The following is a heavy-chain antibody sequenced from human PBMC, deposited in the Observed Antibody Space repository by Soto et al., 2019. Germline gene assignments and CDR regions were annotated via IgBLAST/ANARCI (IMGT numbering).Heavy chain of an antibody. Sequence: SETLSLTCTVSGGSISSGGYYWSWIRQHPGKGLEWIGYIYYSGSTYYNPSLKSRVTISVDTSKNQFSLKLSSVTAADTAVYYCARETSCSSTSCYSAGDYFDYWGQGTLVTVSS. CDR3: ARETSCSSTSCYSAGDYFDY. D-gene: IGHD2-2*01. J-gene: IGHJ4*02. V-gene: IGHV4-31*03. CDR2: IYYSGST. CDR1: GGSISSGGYY.